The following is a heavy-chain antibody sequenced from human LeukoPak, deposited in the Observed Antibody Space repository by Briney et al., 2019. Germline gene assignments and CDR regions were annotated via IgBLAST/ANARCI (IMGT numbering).Heavy chain of an antibody. V-gene: IGHV4-59*01. CDR3: ARDFGGVDWYFDL. Sequence: PSETLSLTCTVSGGSISSSYWSWIRQPPAKGLEWIGSIYYSGSTNYHPSLKSRVTISVDTSKNQFSLKLSSVTAADTAVYYCARDFGGVDWYFDLWGRGTLVTVSS. CDR2: IYYSGST. CDR1: GGSISSSY. J-gene: IGHJ2*01. D-gene: IGHD3-16*01.